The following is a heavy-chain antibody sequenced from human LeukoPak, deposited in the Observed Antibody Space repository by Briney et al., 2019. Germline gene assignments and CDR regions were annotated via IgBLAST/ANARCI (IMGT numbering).Heavy chain of an antibody. CDR1: GFTFSSYA. V-gene: IGHV3-23*01. D-gene: IGHD3-10*01. Sequence: GGSLRLSCAASGFTFSSYAMSWVRQAPGKGLEWVSAISGSGGSTYYAGSVKGRFTISRDNSKNTLYLQMNSLRAEDTAVYYCAKIEGGSGSYEGSYFDYWGQGTLVTVSS. CDR3: AKIEGGSGSYEGSYFDY. J-gene: IGHJ4*02. CDR2: ISGSGGST.